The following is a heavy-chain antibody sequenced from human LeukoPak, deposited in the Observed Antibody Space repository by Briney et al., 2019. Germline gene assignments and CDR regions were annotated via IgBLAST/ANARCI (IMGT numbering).Heavy chain of an antibody. D-gene: IGHD3-10*02. CDR2: INPIGGST. V-gene: IGHV1-46*01. CDR3: AREDVVFVDAVRYYYFGMDV. Sequence: GPVRVSCTASGSNCLTYFMHWVRQAPGHGLEWRGIINPIGGSTSYSQKFQDRVTMTRDTSTSTVYMELSSLKSEDTAVYYCAREDVVFVDAVRYYYFGMDVWGQGTTVTVSS. J-gene: IGHJ6*02. CDR1: GSNCLTYF.